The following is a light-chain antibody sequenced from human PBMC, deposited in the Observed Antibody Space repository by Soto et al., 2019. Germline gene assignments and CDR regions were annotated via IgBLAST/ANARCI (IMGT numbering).Light chain of an antibody. CDR2: KVS. V-gene: IGKV2-30*01. J-gene: IGKJ1*01. CDR1: QSLLYSDGNTY. CDR3: TQGTQCLLT. Sequence: DVVMTQSPLSLPVTLGQPASISCRSSQSLLYSDGNTYLHWFQQRPGQSQRRLIYKVSNRDSGVPHSLSRSGTDTDFTLKISRVGAEQVGVYYSTQGTQCLLTFVQGTTVKI.